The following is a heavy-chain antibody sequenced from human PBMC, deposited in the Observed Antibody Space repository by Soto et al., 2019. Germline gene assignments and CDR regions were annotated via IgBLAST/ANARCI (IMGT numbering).Heavy chain of an antibody. J-gene: IGHJ6*02. D-gene: IGHD6-13*01. V-gene: IGHV4-39*07. CDR2: IYYSGST. CDR1: GGSISSSSYY. CDR3: ARVPLIPLGTDSSSWYGYYYYGMDV. Sequence: PSETLSLTCTVSGGSISSSSYYWGWIRQPPGKGLEWIGSIYYSGSTNYNPSLKSRVTISVDTSKNQFSLKLSSVTAADTAVYYCARVPLIPLGTDSSSWYGYYYYGMDVWGQGTTVTVSS.